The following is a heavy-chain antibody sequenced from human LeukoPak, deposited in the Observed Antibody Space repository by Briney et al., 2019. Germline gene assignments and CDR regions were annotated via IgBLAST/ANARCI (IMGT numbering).Heavy chain of an antibody. D-gene: IGHD3-9*01. CDR2: INHSGST. J-gene: IGHJ6*02. V-gene: IGHV4-34*01. CDR3: ARPDYDILTGYPYGMDV. Sequence: SETLSLTCAVYGGSFSGYYWSWIRQPPGKGLEWIGEINHSGSTNYNPSLKRRVTISVDTSKNQFSLKLSSVPAADTAVYYCARPDYDILTGYPYGMDVWGQGTTVTVSS. CDR1: GGSFSGYY.